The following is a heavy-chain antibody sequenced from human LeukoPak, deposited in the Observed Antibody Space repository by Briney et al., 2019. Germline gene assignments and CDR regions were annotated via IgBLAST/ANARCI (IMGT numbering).Heavy chain of an antibody. CDR1: GGTFSSYA. CDR3: ARVPVDSSGYYYGVDY. D-gene: IGHD3-22*01. CDR2: IIPIFGTA. Sequence: SVKVSCKASGGTFSSYAISWVRQAPGQGLEWMGRIIPIFGTANYAQKFQGRVTITTDESTSTAYMELSSLRSEDTAVYYCARVPVDSSGYYYGVDYWGQGTPVTVSS. V-gene: IGHV1-69*05. J-gene: IGHJ4*02.